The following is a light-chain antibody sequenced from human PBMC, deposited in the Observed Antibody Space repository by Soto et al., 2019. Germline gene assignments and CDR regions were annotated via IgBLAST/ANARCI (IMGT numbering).Light chain of an antibody. V-gene: IGLV2-14*01. CDR2: EVS. Sequence: QSVLTQPASVCGSPGQSITISCTGTSTDVGSYNYVSWYQQHPGKAPKLMISEVSNRPSGVSNRFSGSKSGNTASLTISGLQTEDEADYYCSSYTTSSTYVFGTVTKLTVL. J-gene: IGLJ1*01. CDR3: SSYTTSSTYV. CDR1: STDVGSYNY.